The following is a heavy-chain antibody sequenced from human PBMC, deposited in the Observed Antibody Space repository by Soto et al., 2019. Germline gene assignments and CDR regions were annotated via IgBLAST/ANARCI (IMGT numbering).Heavy chain of an antibody. CDR1: GFTFSSYE. J-gene: IGHJ4*02. CDR3: ARGYYDSSGYYLY. CDR2: ISSSGSTI. D-gene: IGHD3-22*01. Sequence: PGGSLRLSCAASGFTFSSYEMNWVRQAPGKGLEWVSYISSSGSTIYYADSVKGRFTISRDNAKNSLYLQMNSLRAEDTAVYYCARGYYDSSGYYLYWGQGTPVTVPQ. V-gene: IGHV3-48*03.